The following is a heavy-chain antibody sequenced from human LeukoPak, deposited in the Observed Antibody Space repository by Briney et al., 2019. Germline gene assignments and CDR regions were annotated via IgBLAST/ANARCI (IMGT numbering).Heavy chain of an antibody. V-gene: IGHV3-48*02. CDR1: GFTLSSYS. Sequence: GGSLRLSCAASGFTLSSYSMNWVRQAPGKGLEWVSYISSSSTTIYYADSVKGRFTISRDNAKNSLYLQINSLRDEDTAVYYCARDAQHLVDLYYYYYYMDVWGKGTTVTVSS. D-gene: IGHD6-13*01. CDR2: ISSSSTTI. CDR3: ARDAQHLVDLYYYYYYMDV. J-gene: IGHJ6*03.